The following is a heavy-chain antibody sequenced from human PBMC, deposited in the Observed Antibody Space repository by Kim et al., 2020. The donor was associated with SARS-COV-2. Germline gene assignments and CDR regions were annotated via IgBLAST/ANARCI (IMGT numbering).Heavy chain of an antibody. V-gene: IGHV3-23*01. CDR2: ISGSGGST. Sequence: GGSLRLSCAASGFTFSSYAMSWVRQAPGKGLEWVSAISGSGGSTYYADSVKGRFTISRDNSKNTLYLQMNSMRAEDTAVYYCAKDSHYDPEIDIWGQGTMVTVSS. D-gene: IGHD3-22*01. CDR3: AKDSHYDPEIDI. CDR1: GFTFSSYA. J-gene: IGHJ3*02.